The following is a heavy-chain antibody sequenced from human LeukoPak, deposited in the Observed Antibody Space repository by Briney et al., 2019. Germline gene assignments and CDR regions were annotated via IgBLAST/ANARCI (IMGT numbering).Heavy chain of an antibody. D-gene: IGHD7-27*01. CDR3: ARKLGTLRNWFDP. V-gene: IGHV4-31*03. CDR1: GGSISSGGYY. CDR2: IYCSGST. Sequence: SETLSLTCTVSGGSISSGGYYWSWIRQHPGKGLEWIGYIYCSGSTYYNPSLKSRVTISVDTSKNQFSLKLSSVTAADTAVYYCARKLGTLRNWFDPWGQGTLVTVSS. J-gene: IGHJ5*02.